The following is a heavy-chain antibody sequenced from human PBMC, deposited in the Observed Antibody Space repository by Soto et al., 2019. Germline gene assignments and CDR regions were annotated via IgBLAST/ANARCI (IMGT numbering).Heavy chain of an antibody. CDR1: GGTFSSYA. V-gene: IGHV1-69*12. D-gene: IGHD3-10*01. Sequence: QVQLVQSGAEVKKPGSSVKVSCKASGGTFSSYAISWVRQAPGQGLEWMGGIIPIFGTANYAQKFQGRVTSTADESTSTAYMELSSLRSEDTAVYYCARERRGTMADWYFDLWGRGTLVTVSS. J-gene: IGHJ2*01. CDR2: IIPIFGTA. CDR3: ARERRGTMADWYFDL.